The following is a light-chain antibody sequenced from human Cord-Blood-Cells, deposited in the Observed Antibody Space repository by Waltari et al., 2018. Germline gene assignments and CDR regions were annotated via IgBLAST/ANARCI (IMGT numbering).Light chain of an antibody. V-gene: IGKV3-20*01. CDR2: GAS. Sequence: EIVLTQSPGTLSLSPGERATLSCRASQSVSSSYLAWYQQKPGQAPRLLSYGASSSATGIPDRFSGSGSGTDFTLTISRLEPEDFAVYDCQQYGSSLWTFGQGTKVEIK. CDR1: QSVSSSY. J-gene: IGKJ1*01. CDR3: QQYGSSLWT.